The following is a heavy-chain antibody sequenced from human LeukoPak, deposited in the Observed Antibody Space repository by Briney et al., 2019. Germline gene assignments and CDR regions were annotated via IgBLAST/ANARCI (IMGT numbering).Heavy chain of an antibody. CDR1: GFTFSSYG. Sequence: GGSLRLSCAASGFTFSSYGMSWVRQAPGKGLEWVSATSGSGGSTYYADSVKGRFTISRDNSKNTLYLQMNSLRAEDTAVYYCARTYYYDTVLLDYWGQGTLVTVSS. J-gene: IGHJ4*02. D-gene: IGHD3-22*01. CDR3: ARTYYYDTVLLDY. V-gene: IGHV3-23*01. CDR2: TSGSGGST.